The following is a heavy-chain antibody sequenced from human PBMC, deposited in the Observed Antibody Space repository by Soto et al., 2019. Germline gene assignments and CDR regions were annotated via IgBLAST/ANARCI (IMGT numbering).Heavy chain of an antibody. CDR2: MSYSGST. CDR3: TRLVVVATSGYVGFDH. J-gene: IGHJ4*02. Sequence: PSKTLSLTCSVSGGSIFSSDYYWGWIRQAPGKGLEWIGSMSYSGSTLHNPSLRSRVTMSVDTPKSQFSLKLTSATATDTALYYCTRLVVVATSGYVGFDHWGQGSLVTVS. D-gene: IGHD2-15*01. CDR1: GGSIFSSDYY. V-gene: IGHV4-39*01.